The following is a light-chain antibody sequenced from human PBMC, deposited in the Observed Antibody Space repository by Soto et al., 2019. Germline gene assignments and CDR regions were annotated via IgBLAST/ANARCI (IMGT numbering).Light chain of an antibody. V-gene: IGLV1-51*02. CDR2: ENN. CDR3: GTWDNSLSLPYV. J-gene: IGLJ1*01. CDR1: SSNIGNNY. Sequence: QSVLTQPPSVSAAPGQKVTISCSGSSSNIGNNYVSWYQQLPGTAPKLLIFENNKRPSGIPDRFSASKSGTSATLAITRLQTGDAADYYCGTWDNSLSLPYVFGTGTKVTVL.